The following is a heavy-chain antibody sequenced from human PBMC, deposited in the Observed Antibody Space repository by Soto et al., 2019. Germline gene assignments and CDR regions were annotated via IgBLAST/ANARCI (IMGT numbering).Heavy chain of an antibody. Sequence: GGSLRLSCAASGFTFSSYGMHWVRQAPGKGLEWVAVISYDGTNKYNVDSVKGRFTISRDNSKNTVFLQMNSLRAEDTAVYYCAKDLATYYFDTSGSRPFDYWGQGTLVTVSS. V-gene: IGHV3-30*18. CDR1: GFTFSSYG. J-gene: IGHJ4*02. CDR3: AKDLATYYFDTSGSRPFDY. D-gene: IGHD3-22*01. CDR2: ISYDGTNK.